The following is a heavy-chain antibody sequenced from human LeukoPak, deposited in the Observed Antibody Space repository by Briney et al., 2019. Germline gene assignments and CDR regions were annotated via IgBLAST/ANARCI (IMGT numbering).Heavy chain of an antibody. Sequence: GASVKVSCKASGYTFTVYYMHWVRQAPGQGLEWMGWINPNSGGTNYAQKFQGRVTMTRDTSINTAYMELRRVTAADTAVYYCARAHEKAALDIRGQGIMVTVSS. CDR2: INPNSGGT. J-gene: IGHJ3*02. CDR1: GYTFTVYY. V-gene: IGHV1-2*02. CDR3: ARAHEKAALDI.